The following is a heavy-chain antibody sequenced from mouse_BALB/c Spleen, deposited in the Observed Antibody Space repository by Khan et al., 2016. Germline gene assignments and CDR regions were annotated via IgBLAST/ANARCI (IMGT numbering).Heavy chain of an antibody. J-gene: IGHJ3*01. V-gene: IGHV3-2*02. CDR1: GYSITSDYA. D-gene: IGHD2-2*01. CDR3: ASRYGYRGFAY. CDR2: ISYSGST. Sequence: EVQLQESGPGLVKPSQSLSLTCTVTGYSITSDYAWNWIRQFPGNKLEWMGYISYSGSTSYNPSLKSRISITRDTSKNQFFLQLNSVTTEDTATYYCASRYGYRGFAYWGQGTLVTVSA.